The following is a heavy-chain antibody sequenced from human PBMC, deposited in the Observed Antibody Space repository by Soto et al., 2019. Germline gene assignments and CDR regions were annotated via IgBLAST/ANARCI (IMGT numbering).Heavy chain of an antibody. J-gene: IGHJ6*02. Sequence: ASVKVSCKVSGYTLTELSMHWVRQAPGKGLEWMGGFDPEDGETIYAQKFQGRVTMTEDTSTDTAYMELSSLRSEDTAVYYCLSEAAAGPQGYYYYGMDVWGQGTTVTVSS. D-gene: IGHD6-13*01. CDR3: LSEAAAGPQGYYYYGMDV. CDR2: FDPEDGET. CDR1: GYTLTELS. V-gene: IGHV1-24*01.